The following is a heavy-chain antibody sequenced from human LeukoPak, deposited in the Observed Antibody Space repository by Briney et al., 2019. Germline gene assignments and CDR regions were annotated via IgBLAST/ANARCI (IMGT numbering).Heavy chain of an antibody. CDR1: GGSISSYY. V-gene: IGHV4-59*01. Sequence: SETLSLTCTVSGGSISSYYWSWIRQPPGKGLECIGYIYYSGSTNYNPSLKSRVTISVDTSKNQFSLKLSSVTAADTAVYYCARDFEGYCSGGSCYPDNWFDPWGQGTLVTVSS. D-gene: IGHD2-15*01. J-gene: IGHJ5*02. CDR2: IYYSGST. CDR3: ARDFEGYCSGGSCYPDNWFDP.